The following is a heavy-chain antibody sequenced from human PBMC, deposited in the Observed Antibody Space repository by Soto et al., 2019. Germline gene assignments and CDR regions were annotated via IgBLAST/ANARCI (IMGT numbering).Heavy chain of an antibody. Sequence: SENLSLTCAVSGHSISSGFYYWGWIRQPPGKGLEWIGSIYHSGSTYYNPSLKSRVTMSVDTSKNQLSLKLSSVTAADTAVYYCAIYGYSYSAGFFDYWGQRTRVTVSS. J-gene: IGHJ4*02. D-gene: IGHD5-18*01. CDR3: AIYGYSYSAGFFDY. V-gene: IGHV4-38-2*01. CDR1: GHSISSGFYY. CDR2: IYHSGST.